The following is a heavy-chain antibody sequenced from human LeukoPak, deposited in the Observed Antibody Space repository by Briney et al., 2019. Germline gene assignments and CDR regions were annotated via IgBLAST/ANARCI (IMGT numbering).Heavy chain of an antibody. CDR2: INPIGDTT. Sequence: ASVKVSCKASRFTFTTYFMHWVGQAPVQGREWMGKINPIGDTTTYAQKFQGRVTMTRATSTSTVYMELRSLRSDDTAVYYCARDRNGDQRANAFDIWGQGTMVTVSS. CDR1: RFTFTTYF. D-gene: IGHD2-21*02. J-gene: IGHJ3*02. V-gene: IGHV1-46*01. CDR3: ARDRNGDQRANAFDI.